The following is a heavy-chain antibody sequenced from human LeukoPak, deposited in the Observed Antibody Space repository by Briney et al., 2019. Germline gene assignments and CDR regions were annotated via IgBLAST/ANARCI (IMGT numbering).Heavy chain of an antibody. CDR2: IYSGGST. D-gene: IGHD2-2*01. CDR1: GFTVSSNY. J-gene: IGHJ5*02. Sequence: GGSLRLSCAASGFTVSSNYMSWVRQAPGKGLEWVSVIYSGGSTYYADPVKGRFTISRDNSKNTLYLQMNSLRAEDTAVYYCARDPPIVVVPASIRVAPWGQGTLVTVSS. CDR3: ARDPPIVVVPASIRVAP. V-gene: IGHV3-66*01.